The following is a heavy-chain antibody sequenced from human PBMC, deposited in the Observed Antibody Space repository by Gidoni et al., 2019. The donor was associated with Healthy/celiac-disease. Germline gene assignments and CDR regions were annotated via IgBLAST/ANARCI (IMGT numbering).Heavy chain of an antibody. D-gene: IGHD6-13*01. J-gene: IGHJ4*02. CDR2: ISGSGGST. V-gene: IGHV3-23*01. CDR3: AKGPADTSWKQPKGGPGDYFDY. CDR1: GFTFSSYA. Sequence: EVQLLESGGGLVQPGGSLRLSCAASGFTFSSYAMSLFRQAPGKGLEWVSAISGSGGSTYYADSVKGRFTISRDNSKNTLYLQMNSLRAEDTAVYYCAKGPADTSWKQPKGGPGDYFDYWGQGTLVTVSS.